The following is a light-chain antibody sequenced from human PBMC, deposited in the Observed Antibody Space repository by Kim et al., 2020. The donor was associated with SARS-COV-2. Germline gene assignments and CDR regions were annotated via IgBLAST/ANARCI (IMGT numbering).Light chain of an antibody. V-gene: IGLV1-51*01. CDR1: SSRFGNLY. J-gene: IGLJ3*02. CDR2: DNN. Sequence: QSVLTQPPSVSAPPGQKVTISCTGGSSRFGNLYISWYQQLPGTAPKLLIYDNNKRPSGIPDRFAGSKSGTSATLGITGLQTGDEANYFCGTWDASLSAWVFGGGTQLTVL. CDR3: GTWDASLSAWV.